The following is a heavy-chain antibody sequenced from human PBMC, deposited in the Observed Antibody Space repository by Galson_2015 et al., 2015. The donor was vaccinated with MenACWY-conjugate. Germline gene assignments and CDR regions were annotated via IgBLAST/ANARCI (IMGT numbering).Heavy chain of an antibody. CDR3: AKSSAMATEVDY. V-gene: IGHV4-39*01. CDR1: GGSIRSTSYY. CDR2: RYYRGNT. J-gene: IGHJ4*02. Sequence: ETLSLTCTVSGGSIRSTSYYWGWIRQPPGKGLEWIGTRYYRGNTYYNPSLKSRVTISVDTSKNQFSLKLSSVTAADTAVYYCAKSSAMATEVDYWGQGTLVTVSS. D-gene: IGHD5-18*01.